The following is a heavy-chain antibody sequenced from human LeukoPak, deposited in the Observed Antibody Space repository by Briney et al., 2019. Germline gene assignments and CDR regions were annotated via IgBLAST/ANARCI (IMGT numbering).Heavy chain of an antibody. J-gene: IGHJ4*02. CDR2: IYHSGST. CDR1: GYSISSGYY. V-gene: IGHV4-38-2*01. Sequence: SETLSLTCAVSGYSISSGYYWGWIRQPPGKGLEWIGSIYHSGSTYYNPSLKSRVTISVDTSKNQFSLKLSSVTAADTAVYYCARSFVTLGEQRKSFDYWGQGTLVTVSS. CDR3: ARSFVTLGEQRKSFDY. D-gene: IGHD6-25*01.